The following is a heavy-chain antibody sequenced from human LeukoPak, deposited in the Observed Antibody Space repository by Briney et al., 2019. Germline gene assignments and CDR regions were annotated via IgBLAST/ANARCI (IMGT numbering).Heavy chain of an antibody. CDR1: GFTFSSYE. V-gene: IGHV3-48*03. CDR2: ISSSGSTI. D-gene: IGHD3-22*01. Sequence: GGSLRLSCAASGFTFSSYEMNWVRQAPGKGLEWVSYISSSGSTIYYADSVKGRFTISRDNAKNSLYLQMNSLRAEDTAVYYCAILLEEVDHDSSLYGMDVWGQGTTVTVSS. CDR3: AILLEEVDHDSSLYGMDV. J-gene: IGHJ6*02.